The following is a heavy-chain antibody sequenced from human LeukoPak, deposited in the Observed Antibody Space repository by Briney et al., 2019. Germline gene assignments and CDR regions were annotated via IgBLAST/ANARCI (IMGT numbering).Heavy chain of an antibody. CDR2: ISYDATNE. Sequence: QPGGSLRLSCAASGFTFSNYGIHWVRQAPGKGLEWVAVISYDATNEYYTDSVKGRFTISRDNSRNTLYLQMNSLRAEDTAVYYCAKDQDVAAAGTWGSIDYWGQGTLVTVSS. CDR1: GFTFSNYG. D-gene: IGHD6-13*01. CDR3: AKDQDVAAAGTWGSIDY. J-gene: IGHJ4*02. V-gene: IGHV3-30*18.